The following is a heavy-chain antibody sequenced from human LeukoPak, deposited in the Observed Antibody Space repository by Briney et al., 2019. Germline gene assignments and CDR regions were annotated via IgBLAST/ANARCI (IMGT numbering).Heavy chain of an antibody. CDR3: AKSKVGATTLPIDF. CDR2: MNPNSGNT. J-gene: IGHJ4*02. V-gene: IGHV1-8*01. Sequence: ASVKVSCKASGYTFTNYDINWVRQATGQGLEWMGWMNPNSGNTGYAQEFQGRITMTRDTSISTAYMELSGLTSEDTAIYYCAKSKVGATTLPIDFWGPGTLVTVSS. CDR1: GYTFTNYD. D-gene: IGHD1-26*01.